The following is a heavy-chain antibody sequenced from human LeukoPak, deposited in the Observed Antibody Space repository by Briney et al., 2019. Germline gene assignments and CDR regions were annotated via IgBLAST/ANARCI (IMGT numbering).Heavy chain of an antibody. Sequence: SETLSLTCTVSNDSIKDYYWNWIRQPPGKGLEWIGFISNSGSTNYNPSLKSRVTISIDTSKRQFSLKLSSVTAADTAVYYCARDLMHCSSTSCYRAYNWFDPWGQGTLVTVSS. J-gene: IGHJ5*02. CDR2: ISNSGST. CDR3: ARDLMHCSSTSCYRAYNWFDP. CDR1: NDSIKDYY. D-gene: IGHD2-2*02. V-gene: IGHV4-59*01.